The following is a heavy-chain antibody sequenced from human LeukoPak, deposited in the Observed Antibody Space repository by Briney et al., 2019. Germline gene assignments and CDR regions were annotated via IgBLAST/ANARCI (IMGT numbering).Heavy chain of an antibody. CDR3: AREGRLSGSYYDPFDY. J-gene: IGHJ4*02. CDR2: INPNSGGT. V-gene: IGHV1-2*02. Sequence: GASVKVSCKASGYTFTSYGISWVRQAPGQGLEWMGWINPNSGGTNYAQKFQGRVTMTRDASISTAYMELSRLTSDDTAVYYCAREGRLSGSYYDPFDYWGQGTPVTVSS. CDR1: GYTFTSYG. D-gene: IGHD1-26*01.